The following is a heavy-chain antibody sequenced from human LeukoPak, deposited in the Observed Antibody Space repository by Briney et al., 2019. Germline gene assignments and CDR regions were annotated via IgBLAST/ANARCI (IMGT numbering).Heavy chain of an antibody. CDR2: TKEDGSGS. CDR1: GFTFSSYA. CDR3: AKGGVVGTRYYFDS. V-gene: IGHV3-7*01. D-gene: IGHD2-15*01. Sequence: GRSLRLSCAASGFTFSSYAMHWVGQAPGKGLEWVANTKEDGSGSSYVDSVKGRFTISRDNAKNSLYLQMNSLRAEDTAVYYCAKGGVVGTRYYFDSWGQGTLVTVSS. J-gene: IGHJ4*02.